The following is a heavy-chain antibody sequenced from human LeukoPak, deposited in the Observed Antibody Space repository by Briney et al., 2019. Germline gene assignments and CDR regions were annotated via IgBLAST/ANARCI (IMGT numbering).Heavy chain of an antibody. CDR2: IKSSADGGAT. D-gene: IGHD2-8*02. Sequence: PGGSLRLSCAASGFTFSDAWLSWVRQAPGKGLEWVGRIKSSADGGATDYAAPVKGRFTVSRDDSKDTLYLQMNSLKTEDTAVYYCSLRYCSGTSCPGYWGQGTLVAVSS. V-gene: IGHV3-15*01. J-gene: IGHJ4*02. CDR3: SLRYCSGTSCPGY. CDR1: GFTFSDAW.